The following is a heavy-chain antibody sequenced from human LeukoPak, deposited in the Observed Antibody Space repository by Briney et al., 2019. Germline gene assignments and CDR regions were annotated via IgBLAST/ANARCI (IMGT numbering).Heavy chain of an antibody. CDR2: ISAYNGNT. D-gene: IGHD3-10*01. CDR3: ARDFYYGSGSFVAPLDY. CDR1: GYTFTSYG. Sequence: ASVKVSCKASGYTFTSYGISWVRQAPGQGLEWMGWISAYNGNTNYAQKLQGRVTMTTDTSTSTAYMELRSLRSDDTAVYYCARDFYYGSGSFVAPLDYWGQGTLVTVSS. J-gene: IGHJ4*02. V-gene: IGHV1-18*01.